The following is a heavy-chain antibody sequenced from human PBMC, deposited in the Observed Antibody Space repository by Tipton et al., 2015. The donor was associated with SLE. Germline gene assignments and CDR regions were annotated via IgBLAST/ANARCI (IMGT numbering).Heavy chain of an antibody. Sequence: TLSLTCTVSGDSIRNYYWTWIRQPPGKGLEWIGYIDTSGTIYPGGSTSYNPSLQSRLAISLDMSKNQFSLKLTSVTAADTAVYYCARHVIPNWFVPWGQGTLVTVSS. D-gene: IGHD2-21*01. V-gene: IGHV4-4*09. CDR2: IDTSGTIYPGGST. CDR1: GDSIRNYY. J-gene: IGHJ5*02. CDR3: ARHVIPNWFVP.